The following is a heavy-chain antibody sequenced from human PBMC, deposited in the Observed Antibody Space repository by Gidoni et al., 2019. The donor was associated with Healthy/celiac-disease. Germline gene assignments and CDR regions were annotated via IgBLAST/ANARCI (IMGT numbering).Heavy chain of an antibody. V-gene: IGHV1-69*01. Sequence: QVQLVQSGAEVKKPGSSVKVSCKASGGTFSSYAISWVRQAPGPGLEWMGGIIPIFGTANYAQKFQGRVTITADESTSTAYMELSSLRSEDTAVYYCARDKGYCSSTSCYLTDDYSNYNYYGMDVWGQGTTVTVSS. CDR3: ARDKGYCSSTSCYLTDDYSNYNYYGMDV. CDR2: IIPIFGTA. CDR1: GGTFSSYA. J-gene: IGHJ6*02. D-gene: IGHD2-2*01.